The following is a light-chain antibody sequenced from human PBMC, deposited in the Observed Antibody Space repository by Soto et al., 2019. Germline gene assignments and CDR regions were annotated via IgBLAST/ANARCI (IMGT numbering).Light chain of an antibody. CDR2: DNN. CDR1: SSNIGNNY. V-gene: IGLV1-51*01. Sequence: QSVLTQPPSVSAAPGQTVTIPCSGGSSNIGNNYVSWYQQLPGTAPKLLIYDNNKRPSGIPDRFSGSKSGTSATLGITGLQTGDEADYYCGTWDSSPSAGVFGGGTKLTVL. J-gene: IGLJ2*01. CDR3: GTWDSSPSAGV.